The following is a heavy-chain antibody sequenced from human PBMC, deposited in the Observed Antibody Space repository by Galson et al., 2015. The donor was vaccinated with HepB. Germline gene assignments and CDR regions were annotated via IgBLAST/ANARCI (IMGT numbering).Heavy chain of an antibody. CDR1: GFTVSSNY. Sequence: SLRLSCAASGFTVSSNYMSWVRQAPGKGLEWVSVIYSGGSTYYADSVKGRFTISRDNSKNTLYLQMNSLRAEDTAVYYCARVNTIFGVAVGWFDPWGQGTLVTVSS. CDR2: IYSGGST. D-gene: IGHD3-3*01. J-gene: IGHJ5*02. CDR3: ARVNTIFGVAVGWFDP. V-gene: IGHV3-53*01.